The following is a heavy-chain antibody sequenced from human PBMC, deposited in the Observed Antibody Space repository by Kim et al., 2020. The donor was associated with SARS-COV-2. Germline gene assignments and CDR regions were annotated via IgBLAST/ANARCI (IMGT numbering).Heavy chain of an antibody. CDR2: IIPILGIA. V-gene: IGHV1-69*04. CDR1: GGTFSSYA. J-gene: IGHJ5*01. D-gene: IGHD3-10*01. CDR3: ARIIPNYYGSGSYYNLGWF. Sequence: SVKVSCKASGGTFSSYAISWVRQAPGQGLEWMGRIIPILGIANYAQKFQGRVTITADKSTSTAYMELSSLRSEDTAVYYCARIIPNYYGSGSYYNLGWF.